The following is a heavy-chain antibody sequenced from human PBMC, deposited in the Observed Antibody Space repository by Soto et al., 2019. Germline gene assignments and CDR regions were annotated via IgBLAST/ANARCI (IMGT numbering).Heavy chain of an antibody. J-gene: IGHJ5*02. CDR2: ISGSGATT. Sequence: EVQLLESGGGLVKPGGALRISCAGFGFTFWTYAFALVRQGSGEGLGGVLSISGSGATTYYADSVTGRFTISRDSSKNTLYLQMNSLRAEDTAIYYCAKDGGGTCYIGCWFDPWGQGTLVTVSS. CDR3: AKDGGGTCYIGCWFDP. V-gene: IGHV3-23*01. CDR1: GFTFWTYA. D-gene: IGHD2-15*01.